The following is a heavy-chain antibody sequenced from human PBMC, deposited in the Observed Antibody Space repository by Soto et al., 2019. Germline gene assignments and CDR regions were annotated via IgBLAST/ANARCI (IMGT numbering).Heavy chain of an antibody. D-gene: IGHD6-19*01. V-gene: IGHV1-2*04. CDR3: VTSRVSIAVAGETEYYFDY. CDR2: INPNSGGT. CDR1: GHPFTGYY. Sequence: ASVKVSCKASGHPFTGYYMHWVRPAPGQGLEWMGWINPNSGGTNYAQKFQGWVTMTRDTSISTAYMELSRLRSDDTAVYYCVTSRVSIAVAGETEYYFDYWGQGTLVTVSS. J-gene: IGHJ4*02.